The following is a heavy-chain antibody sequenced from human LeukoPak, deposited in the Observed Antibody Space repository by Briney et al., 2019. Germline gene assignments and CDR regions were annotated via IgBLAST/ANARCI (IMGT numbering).Heavy chain of an antibody. J-gene: IGHJ5*02. D-gene: IGHD3-3*01. CDR3: ARELRFLEWPKAANWFDP. Sequence: GGSLRLSCAASGFTFSSYAMSWVRQAPGKGLEWVSAISGSGGSTYYADSVKGRFTISRDNSKNTLYLQMNSLRAEDTAVYYCARELRFLEWPKAANWFDPWGQGTLVTVSS. V-gene: IGHV3-23*01. CDR2: ISGSGGST. CDR1: GFTFSSYA.